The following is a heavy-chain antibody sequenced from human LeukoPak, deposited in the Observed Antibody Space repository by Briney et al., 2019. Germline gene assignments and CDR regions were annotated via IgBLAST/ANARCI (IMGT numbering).Heavy chain of an antibody. J-gene: IGHJ4*02. CDR1: GGSISSGGHY. D-gene: IGHD2-15*01. Sequence: SETLSLTCIVSGGSISSGGHYWGWIRQPPGKGLEWIGSIYYSGSTYYNPSLNSRVTMFIDMSKNHFSLKMSSVTATDTAVYYCARLVCGGGSCPAEFDYWGQGTLITVSS. CDR3: ARLVCGGGSCPAEFDY. CDR2: IYYSGST. V-gene: IGHV4-39*02.